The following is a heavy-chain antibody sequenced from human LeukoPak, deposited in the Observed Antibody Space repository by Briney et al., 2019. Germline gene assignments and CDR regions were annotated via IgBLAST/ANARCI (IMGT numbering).Heavy chain of an antibody. CDR3: AIGYDSSGYFRYYFDY. Sequence: SVKVSCKASGGTFSSYAISWVRQAPGQGLEWMGRIIPILGIANYAQKSQGRVTITADKSTSTAYMELSSLRSEDTAVYYCAIGYDSSGYFRYYFDYWGQGTLVTVSS. J-gene: IGHJ4*02. D-gene: IGHD3-22*01. CDR2: IIPILGIA. V-gene: IGHV1-69*04. CDR1: GGTFSSYA.